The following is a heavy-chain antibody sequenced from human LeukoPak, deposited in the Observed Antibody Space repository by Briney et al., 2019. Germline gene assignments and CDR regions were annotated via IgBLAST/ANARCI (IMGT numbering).Heavy chain of an antibody. V-gene: IGHV3-74*01. CDR1: GFTFSSYW. CDR3: AKDREQEMVDDAFDI. J-gene: IGHJ3*02. CDR2: FNGDVSS. D-gene: IGHD6-13*01. Sequence: PGGSLRLSCAASGFTFSSYWMYWVRQAPGKGLVWVSRFNGDVSSNYADSVRGRFSISRDNAKNTLYLQMNSLRAEDTAVYYCAKDREQEMVDDAFDIWGQGTMVTVSS.